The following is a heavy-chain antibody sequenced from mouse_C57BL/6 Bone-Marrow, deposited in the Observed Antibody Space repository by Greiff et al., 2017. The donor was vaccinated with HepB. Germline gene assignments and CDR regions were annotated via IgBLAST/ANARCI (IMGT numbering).Heavy chain of an antibody. CDR2: IYPRSGNT. D-gene: IGHD1-1*01. CDR3: ARRDLLLPYY. J-gene: IGHJ2*01. Sequence: LQESGAELARPGASVKLSCKASGYTFTSYGISWVKQRTGQGLEWIGEIYPRSGNTYYNEKFKGKATLTADKSSSTAYMELRSLTSEDSAVYFCARRDLLLPYYWGQGTTLTVSS. CDR1: GYTFTSYG. V-gene: IGHV1-81*01.